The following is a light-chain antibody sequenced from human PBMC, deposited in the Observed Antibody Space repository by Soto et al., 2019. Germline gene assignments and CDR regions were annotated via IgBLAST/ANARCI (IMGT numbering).Light chain of an antibody. J-gene: IGKJ1*01. CDR3: QQYGTSPWT. CDR2: STS. V-gene: IGKV3-20*01. Sequence: EIVLTQSPGTLSLSPGERATLSCRASQSVSTSFFAWYQQKPGQAPRLLIYSTSSRATGIPDRFSGSGSETDFTLTISRLEPEDVAVYYCQQYGTSPWTFGQGTKVEIK. CDR1: QSVSTSF.